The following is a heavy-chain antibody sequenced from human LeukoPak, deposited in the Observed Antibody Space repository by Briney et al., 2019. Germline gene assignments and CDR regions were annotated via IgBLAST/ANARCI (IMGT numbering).Heavy chain of an antibody. D-gene: IGHD3-3*01. Sequence: ASVKVSCKASGYTFTSYGISWVRQAPGQGLEWMGGIIPIFGTANYAQKFQGRVTITADKSTSTAYMELSSLRSEDTAVYYCARRQVLRPDFDYWGQGTLVTVSS. CDR3: ARRQVLRPDFDY. J-gene: IGHJ4*02. V-gene: IGHV1-69*06. CDR1: GYTFTSYG. CDR2: IIPIFGTA.